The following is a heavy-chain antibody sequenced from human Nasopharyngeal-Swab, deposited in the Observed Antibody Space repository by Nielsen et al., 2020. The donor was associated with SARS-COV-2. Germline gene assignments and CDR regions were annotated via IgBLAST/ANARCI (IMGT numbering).Heavy chain of an antibody. J-gene: IGHJ5*02. Sequence: ASVKVSCKVSGYTLTELSIHWVRQAPGKGLEWMGGFDPEDGETIYAQKFQGRVTLTEDTSTDTAYMELSSLRSEDTAVYYCATLLGTPGRGFRPYNWFDPWGQGTLVTVSS. V-gene: IGHV1-24*01. D-gene: IGHD1/OR15-1a*01. CDR3: ATLLGTPGRGFRPYNWFDP. CDR2: FDPEDGET. CDR1: GYTLTELS.